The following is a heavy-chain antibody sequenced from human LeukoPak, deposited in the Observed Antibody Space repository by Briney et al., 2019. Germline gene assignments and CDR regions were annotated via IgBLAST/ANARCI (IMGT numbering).Heavy chain of an antibody. CDR3: ARRELNNWFDS. CDR1: GGSIGSDSSY. J-gene: IGHJ5*01. D-gene: IGHD1-7*01. V-gene: IGHV4-39*01. Sequence: SETLSLTCTVSGGSIGSDSSYWGWIRQPPGTGLEWLATIYYNWSTYYNPSLKSRLTILVDLSKNQFSLSLNSVTAADTAVYYCARRELNNWFDSWGQGSLVTVSS. CDR2: IYYNWST.